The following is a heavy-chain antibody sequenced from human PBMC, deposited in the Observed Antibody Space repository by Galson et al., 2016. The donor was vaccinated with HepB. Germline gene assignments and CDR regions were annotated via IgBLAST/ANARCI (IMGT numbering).Heavy chain of an antibody. J-gene: IGHJ3*01. CDR2: LSGSAGNT. V-gene: IGHV3-23*01. D-gene: IGHD3-22*01. CDR1: GFNFSNYA. Sequence: SLRLSCAASGFNFSNYAMSWVRQAPGKGLEWVSTLSGSAGNTFYADSVKGRFTISTDNSKNMMYLQMNSLRAEDTAVYYCAKMSGSSGYYSDAFDVWGQGTMVTVSS. CDR3: AKMSGSSGYYSDAFDV.